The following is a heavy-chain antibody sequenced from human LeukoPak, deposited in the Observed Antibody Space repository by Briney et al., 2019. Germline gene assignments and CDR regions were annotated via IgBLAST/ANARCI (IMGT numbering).Heavy chain of an antibody. D-gene: IGHD4-23*01. V-gene: IGHV3-23*01. J-gene: IGHJ5*02. CDR1: GFTFSSYA. Sequence: GGSLRLSYAASGFTFSSYAMSWVRQAPGKGLEWVSTISGSGGSTYYADSVKGRFTISRDNSKNTLYLQMNSLRAEDTAVYYCAKATGGRFDPWGQGTPVTVSS. CDR3: AKATGGRFDP. CDR2: ISGSGGST.